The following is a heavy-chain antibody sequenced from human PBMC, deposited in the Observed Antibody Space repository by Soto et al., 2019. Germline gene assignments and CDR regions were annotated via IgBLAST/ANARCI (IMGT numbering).Heavy chain of an antibody. Sequence: PGGSLRLSCAASGFTFSSYGMHWVRQAPGKGLEWVAVISYDGSNKYYADSVKGRFTISRDNSKNTLYLQMNSLRAEDTAVYYCAKERAPYSSSSGCDWGQGTLVTVSS. CDR1: GFTFSSYG. CDR2: ISYDGSNK. CDR3: AKERAPYSSSSGCD. D-gene: IGHD6-6*01. V-gene: IGHV3-30*18. J-gene: IGHJ4*02.